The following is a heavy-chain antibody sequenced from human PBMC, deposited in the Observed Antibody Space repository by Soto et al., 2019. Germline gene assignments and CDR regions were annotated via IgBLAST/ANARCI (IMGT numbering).Heavy chain of an antibody. Sequence: GGSLRLSCAASGFTFSDYYMSWIRQAPGKGLEWVSYISSSGSTIYYADSVKGRFTISRDNAKNSLYLQMNSLRAEDTAVYYCAREILYHDAGDAFDIWGQGTMVTVSS. V-gene: IGHV3-11*01. D-gene: IGHD2-15*01. CDR1: GFTFSDYY. CDR3: AREILYHDAGDAFDI. J-gene: IGHJ3*02. CDR2: ISSSGSTI.